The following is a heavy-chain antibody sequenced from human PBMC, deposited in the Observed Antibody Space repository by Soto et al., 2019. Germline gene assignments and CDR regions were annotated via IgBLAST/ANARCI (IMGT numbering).Heavy chain of an antibody. CDR2: IIPIFGTA. J-gene: IGHJ5*01. V-gene: IGHV1-69*13. Sequence: SVKVSCKASGYTFTSYAISWVRQAPGQGLEWMGGIIPIFGTANYAQKFQGRVTITADESTSTAYMELSSLRSEDTAVYYCSRPILYFYGSSGQWDWFDSWGRRTLGIVSA. CDR1: GYTFTSYA. CDR3: SRPILYFYGSSGQWDWFDS. D-gene: IGHD3-22*01.